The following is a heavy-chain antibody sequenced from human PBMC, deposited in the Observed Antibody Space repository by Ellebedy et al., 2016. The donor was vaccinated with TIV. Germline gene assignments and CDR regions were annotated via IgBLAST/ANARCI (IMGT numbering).Heavy chain of an antibody. CDR1: GFTFSSYW. CDR3: ARDPMAAAGTDYCDY. D-gene: IGHD6-13*01. Sequence: PGGSLRLSCAASGFTFSSYWMHWVRQAPGKGLVWVSRINSDGSSTSYADSVKGRFTISRDNAKNKLYLQMNSLRAEETAVYYCARDPMAAAGTDYCDYWGQGTLVTVSS. CDR2: INSDGSST. V-gene: IGHV3-74*01. J-gene: IGHJ4*02.